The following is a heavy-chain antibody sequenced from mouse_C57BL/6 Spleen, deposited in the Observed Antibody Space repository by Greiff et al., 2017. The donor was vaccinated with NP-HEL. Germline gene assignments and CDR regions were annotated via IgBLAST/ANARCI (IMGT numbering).Heavy chain of an antibody. Sequence: QVQLKQPGTELVKPGASVKLSCKASGYTFTSYWMHWVKQRPGQGLEWIGNINPSNGGTNYNEKFKSKATLTVDKSSSTAYMQLSSLTSEDSAVYYCARLNGNYWYFDVWGTGTTVTVSS. D-gene: IGHD2-1*01. V-gene: IGHV1-53*01. CDR1: GYTFTSYW. J-gene: IGHJ1*03. CDR2: INPSNGGT. CDR3: ARLNGNYWYFDV.